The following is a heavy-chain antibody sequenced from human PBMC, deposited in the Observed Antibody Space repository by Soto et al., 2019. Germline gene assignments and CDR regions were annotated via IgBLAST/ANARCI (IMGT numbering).Heavy chain of an antibody. CDR2: IIPIFGTA. CDR3: ARGSNVVVVAAGWFDP. Sequence: ASVKVSCKASGGTFSSYAISWVRQAPGQGLEWMGGIIPIFGTANYAQKFQGRVTITADESTSTAYMELSSLRSEDTAVYYCARGSNVVVVAAGWFDPWGQGTVVTVSS. J-gene: IGHJ5*02. CDR1: GGTFSSYA. V-gene: IGHV1-69*13. D-gene: IGHD2-15*01.